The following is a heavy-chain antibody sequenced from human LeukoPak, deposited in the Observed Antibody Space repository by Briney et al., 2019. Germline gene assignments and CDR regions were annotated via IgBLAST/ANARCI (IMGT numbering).Heavy chain of an antibody. CDR3: TRGGGGDPVDY. Sequence: GGSLRLSCTASGFTFGDYAMSWFRQAPGKGLEWVGFIRSNFYGGTTDYAASVKGRFTISRDGSKSIAYLQMNSLKTEDTAVYYCTRGGGGDPVDYWGQGALVTVSS. CDR1: GFTFGDYA. CDR2: IRSNFYGGTT. J-gene: IGHJ4*02. V-gene: IGHV3-49*01. D-gene: IGHD3-16*01.